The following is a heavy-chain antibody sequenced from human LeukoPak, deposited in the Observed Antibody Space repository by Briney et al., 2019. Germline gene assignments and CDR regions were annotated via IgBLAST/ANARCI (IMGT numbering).Heavy chain of an antibody. CDR3: ARDSYGSSGYYYVSDY. CDR2: ISTTGDYM. J-gene: IGHJ4*02. V-gene: IGHV3-11*06. D-gene: IGHD3-22*01. Sequence: PGGSLRLSCAASGFIFSDYYMNWIRQAPGKGLEWISSISTTGDYMNYADSVKGRFTISRDNAKNSLYLQTNSLRDEDTAVYYCARDSYGSSGYYYVSDYWGQGTLVTVSS. CDR1: GFIFSDYY.